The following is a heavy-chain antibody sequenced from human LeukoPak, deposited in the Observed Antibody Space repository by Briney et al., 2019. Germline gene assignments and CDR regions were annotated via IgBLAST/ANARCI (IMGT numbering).Heavy chain of an antibody. V-gene: IGHV3-23*01. J-gene: IGHJ4*02. Sequence: GGTLRLSCAASGFTFSSYGMSWVRQAPGKGLEWVSAISGSGGSTYYADSVKGRFTISRDNSKNTLYLQMNSLRAEDTAVYYCARDYGRAAAGTLAGYWGQGTLVTVSS. CDR1: GFTFSSYG. CDR3: ARDYGRAAAGTLAGY. D-gene: IGHD6-13*01. CDR2: ISGSGGST.